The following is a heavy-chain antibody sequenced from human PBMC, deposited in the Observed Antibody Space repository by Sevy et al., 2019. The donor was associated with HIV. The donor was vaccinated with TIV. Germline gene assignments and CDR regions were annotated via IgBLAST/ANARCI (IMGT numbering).Heavy chain of an antibody. D-gene: IGHD2-2*01. V-gene: IGHV4-34*01. CDR2: INHSGST. Sequence: SETLSLTCAVYGGSFSGYYWNRIRQSPGKGLEWIGEINHSGSTHYNPSLKSRVTISVDTSKNQFSLRLNSVTADTAVYYCARAPPVVVVPGAPSWFDPWGQGTLVTVSS. CDR3: ARAPPVVVVPGAPSWFDP. CDR1: GGSFSGYY. J-gene: IGHJ5*02.